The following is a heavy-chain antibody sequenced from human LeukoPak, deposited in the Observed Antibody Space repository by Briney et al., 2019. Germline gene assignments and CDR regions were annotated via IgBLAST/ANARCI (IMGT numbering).Heavy chain of an antibody. CDR1: GFTFSSYS. J-gene: IGHJ4*02. D-gene: IGHD2-2*02. CDR2: ISSSSSYI. Sequence: PGGSLRLSCAASGFTFSSYSMNWVRQAPGKGLEWVSSISSSSSYIYYADSVKGRFTISRDNAKNSLYLQMNSLRAEDTAVYYCARAWGYCSSTSCYNMDYWGQGTLVTVSS. CDR3: ARAWGYCSSTSCYNMDY. V-gene: IGHV3-21*01.